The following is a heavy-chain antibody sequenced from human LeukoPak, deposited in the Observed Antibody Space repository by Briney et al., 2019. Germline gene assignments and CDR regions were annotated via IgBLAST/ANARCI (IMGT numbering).Heavy chain of an antibody. CDR2: IYSSGDI. Sequence: SETLSLTCSVSGGSITNYYWSWIRQPAGKGLQWIGRIYSSGDINYNPSLMGRVTMSVDSSKNQFSLNLSSVTAADTAVYYCASTYSGYDPFDYWGQGTLVTVSS. D-gene: IGHD5-12*01. CDR3: ASTYSGYDPFDY. V-gene: IGHV4-4*07. CDR1: GGSITNYY. J-gene: IGHJ4*02.